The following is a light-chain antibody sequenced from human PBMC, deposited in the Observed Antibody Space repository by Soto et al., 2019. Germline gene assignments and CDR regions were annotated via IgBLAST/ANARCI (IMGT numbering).Light chain of an antibody. Sequence: QSALTQPASVSGSPGQSITISCTGTSSDVGSYNLVSWYQQHPGKAPKLMIYEGSKRPSGVSNRFSGSKSGNTASLTISGLQAEDEADYYCCSYAGSSTPSYVFGTGTSSPS. CDR3: CSYAGSSTPSYV. J-gene: IGLJ1*01. CDR2: EGS. CDR1: SSDVGSYNL. V-gene: IGLV2-23*01.